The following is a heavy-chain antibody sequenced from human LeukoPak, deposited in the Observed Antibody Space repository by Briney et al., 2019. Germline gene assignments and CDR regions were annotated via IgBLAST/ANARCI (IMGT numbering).Heavy chain of an antibody. D-gene: IGHD5-24*01. J-gene: IGHJ4*02. V-gene: IGHV1-8*02. Sequence: ASVKVSCKASGGTFSSYAISWVRQAPGQGLEWMGWMNPNSGNTGYAQKFQGRVTMTRNTSISTAYMELSSLRSEDTAVYYCARGRGGYNYIYWGQGTLVTVSS. CDR2: MNPNSGNT. CDR3: ARGRGGYNYIY. CDR1: GGTFSSYA.